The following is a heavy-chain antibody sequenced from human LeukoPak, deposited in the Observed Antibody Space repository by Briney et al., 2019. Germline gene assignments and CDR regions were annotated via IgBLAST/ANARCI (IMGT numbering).Heavy chain of an antibody. V-gene: IGHV1-69*04. CDR2: IIPILGIA. Sequence: ASVKVSCKASGGTFSSYAISWVRQAPGQGLEWMGRIIPILGIANYAQKFQGRVTITADKSTSTAFMELSSLRSEDTAVYYCASDGSIPVVPAAANYYYGMDVWGQGTTVTVSS. CDR1: GGTFSSYA. J-gene: IGHJ6*02. D-gene: IGHD2-2*01. CDR3: ASDGSIPVVPAAANYYYGMDV.